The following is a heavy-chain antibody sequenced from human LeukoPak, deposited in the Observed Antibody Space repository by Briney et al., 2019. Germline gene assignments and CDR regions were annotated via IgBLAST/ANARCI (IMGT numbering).Heavy chain of an antibody. J-gene: IGHJ4*02. V-gene: IGHV1-18*01. CDR1: GYTFTSYD. D-gene: IGHD6-6*01. CDR2: ISGYNGNT. CDR3: ARGGGSSRVGLDN. Sequence: ASVKVSCKASGYTFTSYDISWVRQAPGQGLEWMGWISGYNGNTNYAQKLQGRVTTTTDTSTSTAYMELRSLRSDGTAVYYCARGGGSSRVGLDNWGQGTLVTVSS.